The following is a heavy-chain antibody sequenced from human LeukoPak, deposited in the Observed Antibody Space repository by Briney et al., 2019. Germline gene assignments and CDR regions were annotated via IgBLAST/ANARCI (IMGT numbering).Heavy chain of an antibody. J-gene: IGHJ3*02. CDR1: GGTFSSYA. V-gene: IGHV1-69*04. CDR2: ISPILGIA. D-gene: IGHD3-10*01. Sequence: GSSAKVSCTASGGTFSSYAISWVRQAPGQGLEWMGRISPILGIANYAQKFQGRVTITADKSTSTAYMELSSLRSEDTAVYYCARHKGFGELLQSDAFDIWGQGTMVTVSS. CDR3: ARHKGFGELLQSDAFDI.